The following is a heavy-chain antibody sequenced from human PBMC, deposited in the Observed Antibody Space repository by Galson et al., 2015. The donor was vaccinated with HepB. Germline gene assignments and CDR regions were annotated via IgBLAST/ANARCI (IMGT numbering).Heavy chain of an antibody. D-gene: IGHD5-24*01. J-gene: IGHJ4*02. CDR3: ARDHRRDGYNYLGDY. CDR1: GGTFSSYT. CDR2: IIPILGIA. Sequence: SVKVSCKASGGTFSSYTISWVRQAPGQGLEWMGRIIPILGIANYAQKFQGRVTITADKSTSTAYMELSSLRSEDTAVYYRARDHRRDGYNYLGDYWGQGTLVTVSS. V-gene: IGHV1-69*04.